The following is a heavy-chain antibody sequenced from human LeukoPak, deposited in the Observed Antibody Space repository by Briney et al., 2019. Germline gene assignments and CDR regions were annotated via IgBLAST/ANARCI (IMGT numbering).Heavy chain of an antibody. V-gene: IGHV3-33*08. D-gene: IGHD3-10*01. Sequence: GRSLRLSCAASGFTFSTYDTHWVRQAPGKGLEWVAVIWYDGSNKYYVDSVKGRFTISRDNYKNTLYLQMNSLRAEDTAVYYCARGGWFGEFRGAFDIWGQGRMVTVSS. CDR3: ARGGWFGEFRGAFDI. CDR1: GFTFSTYD. J-gene: IGHJ3*02. CDR2: IWYDGSNK.